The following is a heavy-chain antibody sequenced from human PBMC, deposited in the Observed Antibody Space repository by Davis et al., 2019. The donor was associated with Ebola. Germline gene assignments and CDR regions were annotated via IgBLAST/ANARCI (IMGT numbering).Heavy chain of an antibody. V-gene: IGHV1-8*01. Sequence: ASVKVSCKASGYTFTSYDINWVRQATGQGLEWMGWMNPNSGNTGYAQKFQGRVTMTRNTSISTAYMEVSSLRSEDTAVYYCVRAPTWSQINYYCFDYWGQGTLVTVSS. CDR1: GYTFTSYD. CDR3: VRAPTWSQINYYCFDY. CDR2: MNPNSGNT. D-gene: IGHD3-10*01. J-gene: IGHJ4*02.